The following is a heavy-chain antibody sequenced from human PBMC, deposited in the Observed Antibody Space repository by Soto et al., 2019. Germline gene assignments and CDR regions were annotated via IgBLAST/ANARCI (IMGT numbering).Heavy chain of an antibody. CDR1: GYTFTSYD. CDR3: ARGGGIIYSSGWSYFDY. J-gene: IGHJ4*02. V-gene: IGHV1-8*01. CDR2: MNPNSGNT. D-gene: IGHD6-19*01. Sequence: GASVKVSCKASGYTFTSYDINWVRQATGQGLEWMGWMNPNSGNTGYAQKFQGRVTMTRNTSISTAYMELSSLRSEDTAVYYCARGGGIIYSSGWSYFDYRGQGTLVTVSS.